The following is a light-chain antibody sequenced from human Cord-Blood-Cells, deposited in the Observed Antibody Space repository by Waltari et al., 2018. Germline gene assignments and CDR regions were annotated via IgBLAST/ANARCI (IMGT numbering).Light chain of an antibody. J-gene: IGLJ1*01. Sequence: QSALTQPRSVCGSPGQSVTISCTGTSSDVGGYNYVPWYQQHQGKAPKLWIYDVSKRPSGVPDRFSGSKSGNTASLTISGLQAEDEADYYCCSYAGSYTYVFGTGTKVTVL. V-gene: IGLV2-11*01. CDR1: SSDVGGYNY. CDR2: DVS. CDR3: CSYAGSYTYV.